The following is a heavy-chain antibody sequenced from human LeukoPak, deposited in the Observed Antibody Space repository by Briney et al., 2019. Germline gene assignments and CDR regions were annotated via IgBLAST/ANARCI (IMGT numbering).Heavy chain of an antibody. V-gene: IGHV4-59*01. CDR2: IYYSGST. D-gene: IGHD1-26*01. Sequence: PSETLSLTCTVSGGSISSYYWSWIRQPPGKGLEWIGYIYYSGSTNYNPSLKRRVTISVDTSKNQFSLKLSSVTAADTAVYYCARGSGSFDYWGQGTLVTVSS. CDR3: ARGSGSFDY. J-gene: IGHJ4*02. CDR1: GGSISSYY.